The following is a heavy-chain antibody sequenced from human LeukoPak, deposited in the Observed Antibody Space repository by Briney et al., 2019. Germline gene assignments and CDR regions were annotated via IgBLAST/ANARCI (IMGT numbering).Heavy chain of an antibody. CDR1: GGSFSGYY. V-gene: IGHV4-34*01. CDR2: INHSGST. D-gene: IGHD6-19*01. Sequence: KPLETLSLTCAVYGGSFSGYYWSWIRQPPGKGLEWIGEINHSGSTNYNPSLKSRVTISVDKSKNQFSLKLTSVTAADTAVYYCVKAAVAVDYWGQGTLVTVSS. CDR3: VKAAVAVDY. J-gene: IGHJ4*02.